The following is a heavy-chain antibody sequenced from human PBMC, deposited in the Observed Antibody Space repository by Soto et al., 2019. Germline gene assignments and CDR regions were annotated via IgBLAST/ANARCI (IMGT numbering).Heavy chain of an antibody. CDR3: ARRRYYGSGSETYYYGMDV. CDR2: IYYSGST. Sequence: SQLIPHTCTVSCGNIRNLSYHWGWIRQPPGKGLEWIGSIYYSGSTYYNPSLKSRVTISVDTSKNQFSLKLSSVTAADTAVYYCARRRYYGSGSETYYYGMDVWGQGTTVTVSS. V-gene: IGHV4-39*01. J-gene: IGHJ6*02. CDR1: CGNIRNLSYH. D-gene: IGHD3-10*01.